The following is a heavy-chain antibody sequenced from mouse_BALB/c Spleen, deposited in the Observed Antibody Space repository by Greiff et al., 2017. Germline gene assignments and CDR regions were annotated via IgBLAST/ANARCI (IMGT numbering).Heavy chain of an antibody. CDR2: INPNNGGT. J-gene: IGHJ4*01. CDR1: GYTFTEYT. D-gene: IGHD2-1*01. CDR3: ARSENGNYPYAMDY. V-gene: IGHV1-22*01. Sequence: EVQLQQPGAELVMPGASVKMSCKASGYTFTEYTMHWVKQSHGKSLEWIGGINPNNGGTSYNQKFKGKATLTVDKSSSTAYMELRSLTSEDSAVYYCARSENGNYPYAMDYWGQGTSVTVSS.